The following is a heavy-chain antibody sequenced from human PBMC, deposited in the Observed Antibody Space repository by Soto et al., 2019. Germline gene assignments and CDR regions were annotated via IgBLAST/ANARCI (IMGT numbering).Heavy chain of an antibody. V-gene: IGHV1-69*12. CDR3: GRGGGDYKGRGYYRGPV. J-gene: IGHJ6*03. D-gene: IGHD2-15*01. CDR1: GGTFSNYG. Sequence: QVQLVQSGAEVKKPGSSVKVSCKSSGGTFSNYGFSWVRQAPGQGLECMGVIVPIFGAEHPQKFQGRVTIPADESRNKVLLEGGGRSLEDPAVFFWGRGGGDYKGRGYYRGPVGGKGPTSPVS. CDR2: IVPIFGA.